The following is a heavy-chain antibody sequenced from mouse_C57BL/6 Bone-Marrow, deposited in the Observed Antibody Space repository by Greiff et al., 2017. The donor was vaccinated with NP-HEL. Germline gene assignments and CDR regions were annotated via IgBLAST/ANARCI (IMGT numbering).Heavy chain of an antibody. V-gene: IGHV1-22*01. J-gene: IGHJ2*01. D-gene: IGHD2-5*01. CDR3: ARHSKFPYYFDY. CDR1: GYTFTDYN. CDR2: INPNNGGT. Sequence: EVQLQQSGPELVKPGASVKMSCKASGYTFTDYNMHWVKQSHGKSLEWIGYINPNNGGTSYNQKFKGKATLTVNKSSSTAYMELRSLTSEDSAVYYCARHSKFPYYFDYWGQGTTLTVSS.